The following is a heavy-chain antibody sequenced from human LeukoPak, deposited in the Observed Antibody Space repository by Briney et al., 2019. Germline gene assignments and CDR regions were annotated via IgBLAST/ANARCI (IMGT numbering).Heavy chain of an antibody. CDR1: GYTFSSYG. CDR2: ISYDGSNK. D-gene: IGHD5-12*01. V-gene: IGHV3-30*03. Sequence: GGSLRLSCAASGYTFSSYGMHWVRQAPGKGLEWVAVISYDGSNKYYADSVKGRFTISRDNSKNTLYLQMNSLRAEDTAVYYCAREEGGYGPYDAFDIWGQGTMVTVSS. J-gene: IGHJ3*02. CDR3: AREEGGYGPYDAFDI.